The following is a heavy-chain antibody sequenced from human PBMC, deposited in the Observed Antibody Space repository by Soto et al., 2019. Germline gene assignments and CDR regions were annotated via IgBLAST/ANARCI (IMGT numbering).Heavy chain of an antibody. CDR2: ISKDGSTK. CDR1: GFTFSSYG. V-gene: IGHV3-30*18. CDR3: AKETHSSGYGSYFDY. Sequence: VPLVESGGGVVQPGRSLRLSCAASGFTFSSYGMHWVRQAPGKGLEWVAVISKDGSTKYEADSVTGRFTISRDNSKYTLYLQVNSLRAEDTAVYYGAKETHSSGYGSYFDYWGQGTLVTVSS. D-gene: IGHD3-22*01. J-gene: IGHJ4*02.